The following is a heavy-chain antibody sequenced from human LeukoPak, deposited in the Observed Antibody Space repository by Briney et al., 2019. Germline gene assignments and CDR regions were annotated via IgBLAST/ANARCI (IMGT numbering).Heavy chain of an antibody. CDR2: IRSKANSYAT. J-gene: IGHJ4*02. CDR3: TRLIVGATRAFDY. D-gene: IGHD1-26*01. Sequence: GGSLRLSCAASGFTFSGSAMHWVRQASGKGLEWVGRIRSKANSYATAYAASVKGRFTISRDDSKDTAYLQMNSLKTEDTAVYYCTRLIVGATRAFDYWGQGTLVTVSS. V-gene: IGHV3-73*01. CDR1: GFTFSGSA.